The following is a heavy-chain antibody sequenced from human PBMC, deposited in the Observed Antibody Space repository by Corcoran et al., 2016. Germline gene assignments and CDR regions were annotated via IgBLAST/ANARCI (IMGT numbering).Heavy chain of an antibody. J-gene: IGHJ3*02. D-gene: IGHD1-26*01. CDR1: GFTFSSYD. V-gene: IGHV3-13*01. CDR3: ARAVYSGAFDI. CDR2: IGTAGDT. Sequence: EVQLVESGGGLVQPGGSLRLSCAASGFTFSSYDMHWVRQATGKGLEWVSAIGTAGDTYYPGSVKGRFTISRENAKNSLYLQMTSLRAEDTAVYYCARAVYSGAFDIWGQGTMVTVSS.